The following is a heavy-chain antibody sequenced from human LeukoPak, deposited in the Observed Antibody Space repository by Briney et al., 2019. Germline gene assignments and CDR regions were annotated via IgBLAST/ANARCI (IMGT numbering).Heavy chain of an antibody. D-gene: IGHD1-7*01. CDR1: GGSFSGYY. CDR2: INHSGST. Sequence: SETLSLTCAVYGGSFSGYYWSWIRQPPGKGLEWIGEINHSGSTNYNPSLKSRVTISVDTSKNQFSLKLSSVTAADTAVYYCARGPRRTKNGNFDYWGQGTLVTVSS. V-gene: IGHV4-34*01. CDR3: ARGPRRTKNGNFDY. J-gene: IGHJ4*02.